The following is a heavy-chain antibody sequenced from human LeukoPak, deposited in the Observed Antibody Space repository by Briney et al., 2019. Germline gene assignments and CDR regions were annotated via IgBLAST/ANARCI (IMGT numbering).Heavy chain of an antibody. D-gene: IGHD4-17*01. Sequence: PSQTLSLTCTVSGASISSGDYYWSWIRQSPGKGLEWIGYIYYDGSSYYNPSLKSRITISIDTSKDQFSLKVSSVTAADTAVYYCARASYRYGVDVWGQGPTVTVSS. CDR1: GASISSGDYY. CDR3: ARASYRYGVDV. CDR2: IYYDGSS. V-gene: IGHV4-30-4*01. J-gene: IGHJ6*02.